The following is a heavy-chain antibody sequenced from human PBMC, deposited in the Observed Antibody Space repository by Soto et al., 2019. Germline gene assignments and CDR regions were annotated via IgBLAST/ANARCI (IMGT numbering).Heavy chain of an antibody. Sequence: EVQLLDSGGGLVQPGGSLRLSCAASGFTFNNYAMNWVRQAPGKGLEWVSAVSNSGDSTYYADSVEGRFTISRDNSKNTLYLQMNSLRAEDTALYYCAKSIPVVRGGTRRNYFDYWGQGTLVTVSS. CDR3: AKSIPVVRGGTRRNYFDY. D-gene: IGHD3-10*01. CDR2: VSNSGDST. J-gene: IGHJ4*02. CDR1: GFTFNNYA. V-gene: IGHV3-23*01.